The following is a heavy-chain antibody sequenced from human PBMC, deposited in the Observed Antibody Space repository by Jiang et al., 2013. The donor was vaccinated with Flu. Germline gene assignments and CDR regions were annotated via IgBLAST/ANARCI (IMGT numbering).Heavy chain of an antibody. J-gene: IGHJ3*02. CDR2: INPKSGDT. D-gene: IGHD3-3*02. Sequence: EWIGWINPKSGDTNYAQQFQGRVTMTWDTSISTAFMQLSSLGSDDTAVFYCARDQGGTTLADAFDIWGQGTMVTVSS. V-gene: IGHV1-2*02. CDR3: ARDQGGTTLADAFDI.